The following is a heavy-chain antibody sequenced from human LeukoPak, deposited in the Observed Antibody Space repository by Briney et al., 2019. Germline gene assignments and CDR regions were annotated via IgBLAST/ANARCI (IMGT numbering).Heavy chain of an antibody. CDR2: IYPGDSDT. D-gene: IGHD3-22*01. J-gene: IGHJ4*02. V-gene: IGHV5-51*01. CDR1: GYSFTSYW. CDR3: ARRGDGDYYDSSGYYVFDY. Sequence: GESLKISCKGSGYSFTSYWIGWVRQIPGKGLEWMGIIYPGDSDTRYSPSFQGQVTISADKSISTAYLQWSSLKASDTAMYYCARRGDGDYYDSSGYYVFDYWGQGTLVTVSS.